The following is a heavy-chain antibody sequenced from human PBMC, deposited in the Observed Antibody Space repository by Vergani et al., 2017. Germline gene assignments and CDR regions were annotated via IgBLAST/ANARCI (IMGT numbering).Heavy chain of an antibody. CDR3: ARVAPSNSEVTPTAFDV. CDR1: SHTFQTYG. V-gene: IGHV1-18*01. Sequence: QVQLVQSGAELKKPGASVSVSCKGSSHTFQTYGISWVRQAPGKGLEWMAWIRPYTGHTIYAQKFQDRVTMTADTSTNTVYMELRSLRSDDTAVYFCARVAPSNSEVTPTAFDVWGQGTMVTVSS. D-gene: IGHD1-1*01. J-gene: IGHJ3*01. CDR2: IRPYTGHT.